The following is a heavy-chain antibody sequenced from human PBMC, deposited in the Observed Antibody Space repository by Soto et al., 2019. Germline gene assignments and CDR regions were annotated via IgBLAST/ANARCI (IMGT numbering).Heavy chain of an antibody. CDR3: ARIYGDYDNYFDY. CDR1: GGSISSYY. V-gene: IGHV4-59*01. CDR2: IYYSGST. Sequence: SETLSLTCTVSGGSISSYYWSWIRQPPGKGLEWIGYIYYSGSTNYRPSLKSRVTISIGTSKNQFSLKLSSVTAADTAVYYCARIYGDYDNYFDYWGQGTLVTVSS. J-gene: IGHJ4*02. D-gene: IGHD4-17*01.